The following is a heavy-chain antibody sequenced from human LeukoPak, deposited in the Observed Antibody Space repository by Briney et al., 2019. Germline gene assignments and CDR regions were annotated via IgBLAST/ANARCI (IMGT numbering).Heavy chain of an antibody. CDR2: IYTSGST. D-gene: IGHD4-11*01. J-gene: IGHJ4*02. CDR3: ARDHRLQLDY. CDR1: GGSISSGSYY. Sequence: SETLSLTCTVSGGSISSGSYYWGWVRQPAGKGLEWIGRIYTSGSTNYNPSLKSRVTISVDTSKNQFSLKLSSVTAADTAVYYCARDHRLQLDYWGQGTLVTVSS. V-gene: IGHV4-61*02.